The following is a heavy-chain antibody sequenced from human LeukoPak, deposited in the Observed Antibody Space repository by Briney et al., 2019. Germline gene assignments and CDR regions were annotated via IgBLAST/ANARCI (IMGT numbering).Heavy chain of an antibody. CDR3: AKDARVRGVITLDY. CDR1: GLTFSSYA. Sequence: GASLRLSCAASGLTFSSYAMSWVRQAPGKGLEWVSAISGSGGSTYYADSVKGRFTISRDNSKNTLYLQMNSLRAEDTAVYYCAKDARVRGVITLDYWGQGTLVTVSS. CDR2: ISGSGGST. D-gene: IGHD3-10*01. V-gene: IGHV3-23*01. J-gene: IGHJ4*02.